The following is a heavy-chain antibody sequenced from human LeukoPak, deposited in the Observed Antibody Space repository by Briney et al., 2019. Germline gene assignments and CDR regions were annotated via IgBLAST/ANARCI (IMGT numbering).Heavy chain of an antibody. J-gene: IGHJ4*01. CDR1: GFTFSNSA. V-gene: IGHV3-23*01. CDR3: AKGIYSSGWSYFDY. D-gene: IGHD6-19*01. Sequence: QAGGSLRLSCAASGFTFSNSAMSWVRQAPGKGLEWVSTLSGSGITTYYADSVKGRFTIPRDNSKNTLYLQMNSLRAEDTAVYYCAKGIYSSGWSYFDYWGHGTLVTVSS. CDR2: LSGSGITT.